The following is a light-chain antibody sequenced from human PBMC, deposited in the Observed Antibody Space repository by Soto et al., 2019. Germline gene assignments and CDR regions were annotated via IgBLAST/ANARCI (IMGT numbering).Light chain of an antibody. CDR2: DAS. V-gene: IGKV3-15*01. CDR3: HQHNSWPPAT. J-gene: IGKJ2*01. CDR1: QSISRS. Sequence: EIVLTQSPAILSVSPGERATLSCRASQSISRSLAWYQQKPGQAPRLLISDASTRATGIPARFSGSGSGTEFTPTISSLQSEDFALYYCHQHNSWPPATFGQGTKGDIK.